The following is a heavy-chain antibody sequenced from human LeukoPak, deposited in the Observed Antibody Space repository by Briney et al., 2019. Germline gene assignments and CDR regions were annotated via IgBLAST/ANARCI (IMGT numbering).Heavy chain of an antibody. CDR3: ARDLRRSYYDLVGPDAFDI. J-gene: IGHJ3*02. Sequence: GASVKVSCKASGGTFSSYASSWVRQAPGQGLEWMGGIIPIFGTANYAQKFQGRVTITADESTSTAYMELSSLRSEDTAVYYCARDLRRSYYDLVGPDAFDIWGQGTMVTVSS. CDR2: IIPIFGTA. D-gene: IGHD4-11*01. CDR1: GGTFSSYA. V-gene: IGHV1-69*13.